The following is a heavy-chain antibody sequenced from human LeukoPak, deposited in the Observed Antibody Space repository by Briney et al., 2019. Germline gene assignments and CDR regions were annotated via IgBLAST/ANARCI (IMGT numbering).Heavy chain of an antibody. Sequence: SQTLSHTCAVSGGSSLSGDYFWSWIRQPPGKGLEWIGHIHYSGNTYYNPSLKSRVSISVATSKNQFSLKLSSVTAADTAVYYCARENNDYGGEKAFDYWGAGGLVTVSS. CDR3: ARENNDYGGEKAFDY. CDR1: GGSSLSGDYF. J-gene: IGHJ4*02. CDR2: IHYSGNT. D-gene: IGHD4-23*01. V-gene: IGHV4-30-4*01.